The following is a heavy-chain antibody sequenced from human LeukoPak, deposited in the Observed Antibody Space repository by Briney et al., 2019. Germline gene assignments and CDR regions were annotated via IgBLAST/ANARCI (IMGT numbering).Heavy chain of an antibody. Sequence: GGSLRLSCAASGFTFSSYNMNWVRQAPGKGLEWVSGISWNSGSIGYADSVKGRFTISRDNAKNSLYLQMNSLRAEDTALCYCAKDSVLVPAAITAFDIWGQGTMVTVSS. J-gene: IGHJ3*02. V-gene: IGHV3-9*01. D-gene: IGHD2-2*01. CDR2: ISWNSGSI. CDR3: AKDSVLVPAAITAFDI. CDR1: GFTFSSYN.